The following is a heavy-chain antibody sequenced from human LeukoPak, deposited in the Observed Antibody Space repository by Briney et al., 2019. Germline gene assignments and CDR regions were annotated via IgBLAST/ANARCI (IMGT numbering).Heavy chain of an antibody. V-gene: IGHV3-11*01. Sequence: GCSLRISCAASGFTFRDYDMNWIHPAPGKGLAWVSYISSSGSTIYYADSVKGRFTISRDNAKNSLYLQMNSLRAEDTAVYYCARDGSPYCTASSCYSGYYYYGMAVWGQGTTVTVSS. J-gene: IGHJ6*02. CDR3: ARDGSPYCTASSCYSGYYYYGMAV. CDR2: ISSSGSTI. D-gene: IGHD2-15*01. CDR1: GFTFRDYD.